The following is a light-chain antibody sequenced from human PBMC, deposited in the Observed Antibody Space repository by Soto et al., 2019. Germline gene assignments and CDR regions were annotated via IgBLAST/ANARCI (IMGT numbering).Light chain of an antibody. CDR3: QQYGSSPR. CDR2: GAS. Sequence: EIVMTQSPPTLSVSPGERAALSCRASQSISSNLAWYQQKPGQAPRLLIYGASTRATGIPDRFSGSGSGTDFTLTISRLEPEDFAVYYCQQYGSSPRFGQGTKVDIK. CDR1: QSISSN. V-gene: IGKV3-20*01. J-gene: IGKJ1*01.